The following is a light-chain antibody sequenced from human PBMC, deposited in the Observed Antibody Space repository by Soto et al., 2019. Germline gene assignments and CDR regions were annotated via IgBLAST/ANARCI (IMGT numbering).Light chain of an antibody. CDR1: QSVSSSY. J-gene: IGKJ1*01. CDR2: GAS. V-gene: IGKV3-20*01. CDR3: QHYGSSPRT. Sequence: EIVLTQSPGTLSLSPGEGATLSCRASQSVSSSYLAWYQQKPGQAPRLLIYGASSRATGIPDRFSGSGSGTDFTLTISRLEPEDFAVYYCQHYGSSPRTFGQGTKV.